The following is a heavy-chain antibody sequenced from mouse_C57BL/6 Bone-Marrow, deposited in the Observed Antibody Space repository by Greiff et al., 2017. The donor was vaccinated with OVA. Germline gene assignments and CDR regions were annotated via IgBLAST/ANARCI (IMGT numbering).Heavy chain of an antibody. J-gene: IGHJ3*01. CDR3: ARKNSGYWFAY. D-gene: IGHD3-2*02. Sequence: VQLQQSGAELARPGASVKLSCKASSYTFTSYGISWVKQRTGQGLEWIGEIYPRSGNTYYNEKFKGKATLTADKSSSTAYMELRSLTSEDSAVYFCARKNSGYWFAYWGQGTLVTVSA. CDR2: IYPRSGNT. V-gene: IGHV1-81*01. CDR1: SYTFTSYG.